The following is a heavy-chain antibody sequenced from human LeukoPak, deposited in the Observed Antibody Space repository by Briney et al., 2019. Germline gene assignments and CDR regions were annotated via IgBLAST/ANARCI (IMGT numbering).Heavy chain of an antibody. Sequence: SVKVPCKASGGTFSSYAISWVRQAPGQGLEWMGRIIPILGIANYAQKFQGRVTITADKSTSTAYMELSSLRSEDTAVYYCARAGLWLEAGINPEYYFDYWGQGTLVTVSS. CDR2: IIPILGIA. CDR3: ARAGLWLEAGINPEYYFDY. J-gene: IGHJ4*02. CDR1: GGTFSSYA. V-gene: IGHV1-69*04. D-gene: IGHD6-19*01.